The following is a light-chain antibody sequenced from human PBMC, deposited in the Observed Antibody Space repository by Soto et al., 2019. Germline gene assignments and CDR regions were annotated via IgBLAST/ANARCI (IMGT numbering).Light chain of an antibody. J-gene: IGLJ2*01. CDR2: ATR. CDR3: CSYAGSITFT. Sequence: QSVLTQPASVSGSPGQSITISCTGTSSDVGNYNLVSWYQQHPGKAPKLIIYATRKRPSGVSNRYSGSKSGNTASLTISGLQAEDEATYHCCSYAGSITFTFGGGTNPTVL. CDR1: SSDVGNYNL. V-gene: IGLV2-23*02.